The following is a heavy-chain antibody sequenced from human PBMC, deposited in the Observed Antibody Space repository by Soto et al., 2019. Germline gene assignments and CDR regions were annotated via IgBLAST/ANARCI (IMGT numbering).Heavy chain of an antibody. V-gene: IGHV3-23*01. J-gene: IGHJ4*02. CDR2: ISGSCGST. D-gene: IGHD3-10*01. CDR1: GFTFSSYA. CDR3: ARHHGGVLSHFHS. Sequence: EVQLLESGGNVVQPGGSLRLSCAASGFTFSSYALTWVRQAPGKGLEWISGISGSCGSTYYADSVKGRFTISRDNSMHTLYLQMDSLSAEDTAIYSCARHHGGVLSHFHSWGQGTLVTVSS.